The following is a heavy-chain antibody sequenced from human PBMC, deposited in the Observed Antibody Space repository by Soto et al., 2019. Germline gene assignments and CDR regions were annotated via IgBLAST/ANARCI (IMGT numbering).Heavy chain of an antibody. Sequence: QVQLVQSGAEVKKPGASVKVSCKASGYTFTSYGLSWVRQAPGQGLEWMGWINVYNGNTNYAQNLQGRVTMTTDTSTSTAYMELRSLTSDDTAVYHCARGSTRLDIVVIPEGDWFDSWGQGTLVTVSS. CDR1: GYTFTSYG. V-gene: IGHV1-18*01. D-gene: IGHD2-2*01. CDR2: INVYNGNT. J-gene: IGHJ5*01. CDR3: ARGSTRLDIVVIPEGDWFDS.